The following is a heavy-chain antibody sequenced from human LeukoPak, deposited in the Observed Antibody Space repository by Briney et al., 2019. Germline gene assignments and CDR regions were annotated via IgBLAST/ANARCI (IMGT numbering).Heavy chain of an antibody. J-gene: IGHJ4*02. V-gene: IGHV1-69*04. D-gene: IGHD1-26*01. CDR3: ARVHYSGSYPPDY. CDR2: IIPILGIA. CDR1: GGTFSSYA. Sequence: ASVKVSCKASGGTFSSYAISWVRQAPGQGLEWMGRIIPILGIANYAQKFQGRVTITADKSTSTAYMELSSLRSEDTAVYYCARVHYSGSYPPDYWGQGTLVTVSS.